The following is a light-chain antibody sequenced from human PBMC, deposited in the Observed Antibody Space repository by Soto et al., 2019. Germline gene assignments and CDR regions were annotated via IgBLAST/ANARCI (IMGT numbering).Light chain of an antibody. Sequence: IVMTHCPDSLAVTLRCMSTNYYKSNQSVFKGSNNKDCLAWYQQKPGQPPKLLLYWASTRESGVPDRFSGSGSGTDFTLTISCLQSEDVALYYCQQFSSAPVFPFGLGTKVDIK. CDR3: QQFSSAPVFP. CDR1: QSVFKGSNNKDC. CDR2: WAS. J-gene: IGKJ2*01. V-gene: IGKV4-1*01.